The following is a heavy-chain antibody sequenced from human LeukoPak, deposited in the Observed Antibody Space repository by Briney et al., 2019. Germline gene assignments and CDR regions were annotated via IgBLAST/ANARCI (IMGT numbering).Heavy chain of an antibody. J-gene: IGHJ3*02. V-gene: IGHV3-7*01. Sequence: GGSLRLSCAASGFTFSSYWMHWVRQAPGKGLEWVANIKQDGSEKYYVDSLKGRFTISRDNAKNLLYLQMNSLRAEDTAVYYCARGLPTGVDAFDIWGQGTMVTVSS. CDR1: GFTFSSYW. CDR3: ARGLPTGVDAFDI. CDR2: IKQDGSEK. D-gene: IGHD4-23*01.